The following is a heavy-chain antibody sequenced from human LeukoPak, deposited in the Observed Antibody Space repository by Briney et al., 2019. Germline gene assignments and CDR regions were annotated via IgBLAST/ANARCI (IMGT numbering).Heavy chain of an antibody. CDR3: ASLVYSYDSSGA. D-gene: IGHD3-22*01. Sequence: TGGSLRLSCAASGFTFSSYAMHWVRQAPGKGLEWVAVISFDGSNEYYADSVKGRFTISRDNSKNTLYLQMNSLRAEDTAVYSCASLVYSYDSSGAWGQGTLVTVSS. J-gene: IGHJ5*02. CDR1: GFTFSSYA. V-gene: IGHV3-30-3*01. CDR2: ISFDGSNE.